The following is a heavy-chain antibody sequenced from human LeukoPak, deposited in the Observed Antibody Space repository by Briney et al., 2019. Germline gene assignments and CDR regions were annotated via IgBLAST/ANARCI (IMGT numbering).Heavy chain of an antibody. CDR2: IFYSGST. V-gene: IGHV4-61*08. CDR1: GGSISVSGYC. Sequence: SETLSLTCTVSGGSISVSGYCWSLIRQAQGKGLEGIVYIFYSGSTNYNSSLKSRVTISVPTSKNQFSLNLSSVTAADTAVYYCARMVQGGYFDSWGQGILVTVSS. J-gene: IGHJ4*02. D-gene: IGHD3-10*01. CDR3: ARMVQGGYFDS.